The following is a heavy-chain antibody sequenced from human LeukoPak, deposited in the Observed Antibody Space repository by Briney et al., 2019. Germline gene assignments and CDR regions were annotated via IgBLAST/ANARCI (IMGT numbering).Heavy chain of an antibody. CDR3: AREYYDYVWGSYRFNYYFDY. V-gene: IGHV3-74*01. CDR1: GFTFSSYW. D-gene: IGHD3-16*02. CDR2: INSDGSST. J-gene: IGHJ4*02. Sequence: GGSLRLSCAASGFTFSSYWMHWVRQAPGKGLVWVSRINSDGSSTSYADSVKGRFTISRDNAKNTLYLQMNSLRAEDTAVYYCAREYYDYVWGSYRFNYYFDYWGQGTLVTVSS.